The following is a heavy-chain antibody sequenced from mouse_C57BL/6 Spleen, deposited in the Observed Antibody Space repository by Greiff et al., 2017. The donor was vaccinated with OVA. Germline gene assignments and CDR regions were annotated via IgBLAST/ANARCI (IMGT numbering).Heavy chain of an antibody. D-gene: IGHD4-1*01. CDR3: ARREVTGTLFDY. CDR1: GYTFTSYW. Sequence: QVQLQQPGAELVMPGASVKLSCKASGYTFTSYWMHWVKQRPGQGLEWIGEIDPSDSYTKSNQKFKGKSTLTVDKSSSTAYRQLSSLTSENTAEYDGARREVTGTLFDYWGQGTTLTVSS. CDR2: IDPSDSYT. V-gene: IGHV1-69*01. J-gene: IGHJ2*01.